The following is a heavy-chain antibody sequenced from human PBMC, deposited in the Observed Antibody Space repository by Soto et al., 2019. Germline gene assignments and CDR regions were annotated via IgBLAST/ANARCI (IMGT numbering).Heavy chain of an antibody. J-gene: IGHJ3*02. CDR2: IKSKTDGGTT. CDR3: TTSAGRSALDAFDI. CDR1: GFTFSNAW. D-gene: IGHD1-26*01. Sequence: GGSLRLSCAASGFTFSNAWMNWVRQAPGKGLEWVGRIKSKTDGGTTDYAAPVKGRFTISRDDSKNTLYLQMNSLKTEDTAVYYCTTSAGRSALDAFDIWGQGTMVTVSS. V-gene: IGHV3-15*07.